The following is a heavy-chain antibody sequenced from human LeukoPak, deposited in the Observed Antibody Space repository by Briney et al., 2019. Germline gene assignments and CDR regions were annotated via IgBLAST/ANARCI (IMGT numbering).Heavy chain of an antibody. D-gene: IGHD3-10*01. Sequence: GGSLRLSCAVAGFIVTGNYMTWVRLAAGKGLEGVSTIYSGGTTFYTDSERGRFTISRDNSKNTLDLQKKSLRAQDAAIYYCARVLYSYASVSYNYYMDVWGKGTTVTISS. CDR3: ARVLYSYASVSYNYYMDV. CDR1: GFIVTGNY. J-gene: IGHJ6*03. V-gene: IGHV3-53*01. CDR2: IYSGGTT.